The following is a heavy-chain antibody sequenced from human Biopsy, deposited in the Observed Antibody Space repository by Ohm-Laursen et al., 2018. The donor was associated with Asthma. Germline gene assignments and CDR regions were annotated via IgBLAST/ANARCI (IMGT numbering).Heavy chain of an antibody. CDR1: GYTFNSAG. V-gene: IGHV1-18*01. J-gene: IGHJ6*02. D-gene: IGHD3-10*01. Sequence: ASVKVSCKTSGYTFNSAGITWVRQAPGQGLEWMGWISVYNGNTKVAQKLQDRVTMITDTSTSTAYMELRSLRSVDTAVYFCARAVDYSHYYGIGVWGQGTTVTVS. CDR3: ARAVDYSHYYGIGV. CDR2: ISVYNGNT.